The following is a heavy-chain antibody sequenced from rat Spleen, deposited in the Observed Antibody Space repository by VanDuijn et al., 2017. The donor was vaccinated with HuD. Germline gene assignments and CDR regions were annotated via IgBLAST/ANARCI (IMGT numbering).Heavy chain of an antibody. V-gene: IGHV5-19*01. CDR2: ISPSGGNT. CDR1: GFTFSNYG. D-gene: IGHD5-1*01. J-gene: IGHJ2*01. CDR3: ATDPVGAWYFDY. Sequence: EVQLMESGGGLVQPGRSLKLSCAASGFTFSNYGMHWIRQAPTKGLEWVASISPSGGNTYYRDSVKGRFTISRDNAKSTLYLQMDSLRSEDTATYYCATDPVGAWYFDYWGQGVMVTVSS.